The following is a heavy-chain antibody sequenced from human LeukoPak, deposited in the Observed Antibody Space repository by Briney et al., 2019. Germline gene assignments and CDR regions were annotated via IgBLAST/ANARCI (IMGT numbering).Heavy chain of an antibody. V-gene: IGHV1-2*02. CDR1: GYTFTGYY. J-gene: IGHJ4*02. Sequence: EASVKVSCKASGYTFTGYYMHWVRQAPGQGLEWMGWINPNSGGTNYAQKFQGRVTMTRDTSISTAYMELSRLRSDDTAVYYCARSLVAAAGMLPDDYWGQGTLVTVSS. CDR2: INPNSGGT. CDR3: ARSLVAAAGMLPDDY. D-gene: IGHD6-13*01.